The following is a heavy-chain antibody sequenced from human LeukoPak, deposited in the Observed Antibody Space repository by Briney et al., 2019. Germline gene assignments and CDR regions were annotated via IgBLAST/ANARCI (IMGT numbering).Heavy chain of an antibody. V-gene: IGHV1-8*02. D-gene: IGHD6-6*01. CDR2: MNPNSGNT. Sequence: ASVKVSCKASGYTFTGYYMHWVRQAPGQGLEWMGWMNPNSGNTGYAQKFQGRVTMTRNTSISTAYMELSSLRSEDTAVYYCARISLVLDYWGQGTLVTVSS. J-gene: IGHJ4*02. CDR3: ARISLVLDY. CDR1: GYTFTGYY.